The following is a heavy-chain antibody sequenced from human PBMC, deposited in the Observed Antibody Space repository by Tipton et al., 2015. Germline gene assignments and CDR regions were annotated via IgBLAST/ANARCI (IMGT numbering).Heavy chain of an antibody. Sequence: LRLSCTVSGGSVSSVSYYWGWIRQTPGKGLEWIGYISQRDGTNYNPSLKSRVTISVDTSKNQFSLTLNSVAAADTAVYYCARDLEHGMDVWGHGTTVTVSS. J-gene: IGHJ6*02. D-gene: IGHD5-24*01. CDR1: GGSVSSVSYY. CDR3: ARDLEHGMDV. V-gene: IGHV4-61*01. CDR2: ISQRDGT.